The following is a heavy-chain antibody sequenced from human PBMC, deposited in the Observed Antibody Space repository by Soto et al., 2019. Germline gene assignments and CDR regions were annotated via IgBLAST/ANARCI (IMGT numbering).Heavy chain of an antibody. J-gene: IGHJ4*02. CDR1: GFTFSSYG. CDR2: IWYDGSNK. CDR3: ATGRSSSWYGAGSPLGD. Sequence: PGGSLRLSCAASGFTFSSYGMHWVRQAPGKGLEWVAVIWYDGSNKYYADSVKGRFTISRDNSKNTLYLQMNSLRAEDTAVYYCATGRSSSWYGAGSPLGDWGQGTLVTVSS. D-gene: IGHD6-13*01. V-gene: IGHV3-33*01.